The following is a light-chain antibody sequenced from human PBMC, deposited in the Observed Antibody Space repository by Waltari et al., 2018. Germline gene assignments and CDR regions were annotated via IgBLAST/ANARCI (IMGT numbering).Light chain of an antibody. CDR1: QSVLHASNHRNY. V-gene: IGKV4-1*01. CDR3: QQYYSTPLT. Sequence: DIVMTQSPDSLALSLGERATISCTSSQSVLHASNHRNYLAWYQQRPGQSPKLLISWASTRQSGVPDRVSGSGSATDFTLTITSLQAEDVATYYCQQYYSTPLTFGGGTKVAIK. J-gene: IGKJ4*01. CDR2: WAS.